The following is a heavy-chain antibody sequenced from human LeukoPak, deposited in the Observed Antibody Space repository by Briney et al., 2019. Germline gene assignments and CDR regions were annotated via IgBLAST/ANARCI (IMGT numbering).Heavy chain of an antibody. CDR3: ARDRPIDY. Sequence: PGGSLRLSCAASGFTVSSNYMTWVRQAPGQGLEWVSSTYTSGTTYFADSVKGRFTISRDNSKNTLYLQMNSLRVDDTAVYYCARDRPIDYWGQGTLVTVSS. J-gene: IGHJ4*02. CDR2: TYTSGTT. CDR1: GFTVSSNY. V-gene: IGHV3-66*01.